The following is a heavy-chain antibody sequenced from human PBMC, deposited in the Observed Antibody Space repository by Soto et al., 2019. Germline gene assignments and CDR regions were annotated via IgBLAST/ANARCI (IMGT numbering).Heavy chain of an antibody. CDR2: IYLDDDK. D-gene: IGHD2-15*01. CDR1: GFSLSTSGVG. Sequence: QITLKESGPTLVKPTQTLTLTCTFSGFSLSTSGVGVGWIRQPPGKALEWLALIYLDDDKRYSPSLKSRLTITKDTSKNQVVLTMTNMDPVDTATYYCAHRRAGYCSGGSCYSPYYFDYWGQGTLVTVSS. V-gene: IGHV2-5*02. CDR3: AHRRAGYCSGGSCYSPYYFDY. J-gene: IGHJ4*02.